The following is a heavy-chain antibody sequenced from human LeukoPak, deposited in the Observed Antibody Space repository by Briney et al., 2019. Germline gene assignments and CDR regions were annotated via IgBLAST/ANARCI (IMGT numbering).Heavy chain of an antibody. CDR3: AKDISLLRVVPAAIDY. Sequence: GGSLRLSCAASGFTFSSYGVHWVRQAPGKGLEWVAFIRYDGSNKYYADSVKGRFTISRDNSKNTLYLQMNSLRAEDTAVYYCAKDISLLRVVPAAIDYWGQGTLVTVSS. CDR2: IRYDGSNK. J-gene: IGHJ4*02. D-gene: IGHD2-2*01. CDR1: GFTFSSYG. V-gene: IGHV3-30*02.